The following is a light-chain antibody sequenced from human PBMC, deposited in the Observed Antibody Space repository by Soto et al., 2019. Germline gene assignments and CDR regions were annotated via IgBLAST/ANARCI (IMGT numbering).Light chain of an antibody. CDR2: GAS. J-gene: IGKJ1*01. V-gene: IGKV3-20*01. CDR3: QQYGSSPWT. Sequence: EIVLTQSPGTLSLSPGERATLSCRASQSVSSNYLAWYQQKPGQAPRPLIYGASSRATGTPDRFSGSGAGTAFTLTISRLESEDFAVYYCQQYGSSPWTFGQGTKVEIK. CDR1: QSVSSNY.